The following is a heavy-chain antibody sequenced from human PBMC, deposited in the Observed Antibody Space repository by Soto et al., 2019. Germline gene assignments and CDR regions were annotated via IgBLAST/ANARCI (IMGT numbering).Heavy chain of an antibody. D-gene: IGHD1-26*01. CDR2: VNSDGTNT. CDR1: GFTFSSYW. V-gene: IGHV3-74*01. CDR3: ARLEYSGRFLAFDY. J-gene: IGHJ4*02. Sequence: PGGSLRLSCAASGFTFSSYWMHWVRQAPGKGLVWVSRVNSDGTNTIYADSVTGRFTISRGNAKNTLYLQMNSLRAEDTAVYYCARLEYSGRFLAFDYWGQGTLVTVSS.